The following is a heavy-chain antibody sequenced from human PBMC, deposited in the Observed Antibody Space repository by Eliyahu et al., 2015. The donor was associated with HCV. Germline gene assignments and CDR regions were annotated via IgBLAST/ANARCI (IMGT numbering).Heavy chain of an antibody. V-gene: IGHV1-69*06. CDR2: IIPIFGTA. CDR1: GGTFSXYT. D-gene: IGHD4-23*01. Sequence: QVQLVQSGAEVKKPGSSVKVSCKASGGTFSXYTISWVRQAPGQGLEWMGGIIPIFGTANYARRFQGRVAITADKSTNTAYMELSSLRSEDTAVYYCAREGRASDYGGNCFDYWGQGTLVHRLL. J-gene: IGHJ4*02. CDR3: AREGRASDYGGNCFDY.